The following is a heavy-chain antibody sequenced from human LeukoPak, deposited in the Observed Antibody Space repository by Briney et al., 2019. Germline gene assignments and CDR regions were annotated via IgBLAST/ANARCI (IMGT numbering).Heavy chain of an antibody. CDR2: FYSGGST. V-gene: IGHV3-53*01. D-gene: IGHD3-10*01. CDR3: ARGRGYYGSGSFYGMDV. CDR1: GFTVSSNY. J-gene: IGHJ6*02. Sequence: GSLRLSCAASGFTVSSNYMNWVRQAPGKGLEWVSVFYSGGSTYYADSVKGRFTISRDNSKNTLYLQMNSLRAEDTAVYYCARGRGYYGSGSFYGMDVWGQGTTVTVSS.